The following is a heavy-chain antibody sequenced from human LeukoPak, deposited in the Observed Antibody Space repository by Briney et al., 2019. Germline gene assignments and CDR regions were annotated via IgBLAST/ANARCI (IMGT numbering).Heavy chain of an antibody. D-gene: IGHD7-27*01. CDR2: IKEDGSET. CDR1: GFTFSSYW. J-gene: IGHJ6*03. CDR3: ASDFNWGLFHYYYMDV. V-gene: IGHV3-7*01. Sequence: GGSLRLSCAASGFTFSSYWMSWVRQAPGKGLEWVANIKEDGSETYYVDSVKGRFTISRDNAKNSLYLQMNSLRAEDTAVYYCASDFNWGLFHYYYMDVWGKGTTVTVSS.